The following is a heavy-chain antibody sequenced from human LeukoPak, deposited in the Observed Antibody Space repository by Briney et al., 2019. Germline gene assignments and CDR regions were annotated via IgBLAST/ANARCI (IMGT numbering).Heavy chain of an antibody. CDR2: ISSNNNYI. V-gene: IGHV3-21*01. D-gene: IGHD1-14*01. CDR3: ARDLRPGGMDV. CDR1: GFTFSSYS. Sequence: GGSLRLSCAASGFTFSSYSMNWVRQAPGKGLEWVSSISSNNNYIYYADSMKGRFIISRDNAKNSLYLQMNSLRAEDTAVYYCARDLRPGGMDVWGQGTTVTVSS. J-gene: IGHJ6*02.